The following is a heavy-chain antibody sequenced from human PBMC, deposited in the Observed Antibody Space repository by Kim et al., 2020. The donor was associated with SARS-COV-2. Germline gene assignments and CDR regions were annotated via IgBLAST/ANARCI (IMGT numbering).Heavy chain of an antibody. CDR1: GFTFSIYW. CDR2: MNQDGSEK. J-gene: IGHJ4*02. V-gene: IGHV3-7*01. CDR3: ARDHRDGYFDY. Sequence: GGSLRLSCAASGFTFSIYWMRWVRQAPGKGLEWVANMNQDGSEKYYPGSVKGRFTISRDNAKNSLYLQMNSLRAEDTAVYYCARDHRDGYFDYWGQGA.